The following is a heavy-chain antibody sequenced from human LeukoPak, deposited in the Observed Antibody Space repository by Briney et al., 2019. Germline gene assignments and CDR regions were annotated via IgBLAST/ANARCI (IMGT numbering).Heavy chain of an antibody. Sequence: GGSLRLSCAASGFTFSSYAMSWVRQAPGKGLEWVSAISGSGGSTYYADSVRGRFTISRDNSKNTLYLQMNSLRAEDTAVYYCAKSGVVVVTAIPPDDYWGQGTLVTVSS. CDR3: AKSGVVVVTAIPPDDY. D-gene: IGHD2-21*02. V-gene: IGHV3-23*01. CDR2: ISGSGGST. J-gene: IGHJ4*02. CDR1: GFTFSSYA.